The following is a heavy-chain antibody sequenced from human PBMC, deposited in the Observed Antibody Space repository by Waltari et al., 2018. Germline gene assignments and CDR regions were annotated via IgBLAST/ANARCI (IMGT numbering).Heavy chain of an antibody. CDR3: ASILIMVQGHGMDV. D-gene: IGHD3-10*01. Sequence: QVQLVQSGAEVKKPGASVKVSCTASGYTFTSYDINWVRQATGQGLEWMGWMNPNSGNTGYAQKFQGRVTITRNTSISTAYMELSSLRSEDTAVYYCASILIMVQGHGMDVWGQGTTVTVSS. CDR1: GYTFTSYD. V-gene: IGHV1-8*03. J-gene: IGHJ6*02. CDR2: MNPNSGNT.